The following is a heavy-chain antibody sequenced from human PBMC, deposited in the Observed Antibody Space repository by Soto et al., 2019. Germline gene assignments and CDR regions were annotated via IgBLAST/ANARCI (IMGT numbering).Heavy chain of an antibody. V-gene: IGHV4-31*03. D-gene: IGHD6-13*01. Sequence: SETLSLPCTVSGGSISSGGYYWSWIRQHPGKGLEWIGYIYYSGSTYYNPSLKSRVTISVDTSKNQFSLKLSSVTAADTAVYYCARDTFIAAAANYYYGMDVWGQGTTVTVSS. CDR1: GGSISSGGYY. CDR3: ARDTFIAAAANYYYGMDV. J-gene: IGHJ6*02. CDR2: IYYSGST.